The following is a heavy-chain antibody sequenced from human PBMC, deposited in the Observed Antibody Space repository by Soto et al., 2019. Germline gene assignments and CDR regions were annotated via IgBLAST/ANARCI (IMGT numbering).Heavy chain of an antibody. J-gene: IGHJ4*02. CDR3: AKDTCEGGSCYGHIDY. CDR1: GFTFDDYA. D-gene: IGHD2-15*01. Sequence: GGSLRLSCAASGFTFDDYAMHWVRQAPGKGLEWVSGISWNSGSIGYADSVKGRFTISRDNAKNSLYLQMNSLRAEDTALYYCAKDTCEGGSCYGHIDYWGQGTLVTVSS. V-gene: IGHV3-9*01. CDR2: ISWNSGSI.